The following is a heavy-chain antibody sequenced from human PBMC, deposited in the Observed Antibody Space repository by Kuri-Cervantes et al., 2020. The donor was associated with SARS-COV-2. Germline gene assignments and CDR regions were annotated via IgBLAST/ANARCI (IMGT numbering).Heavy chain of an antibody. Sequence: SETLSLTCTVSGGSISSGSYYWSWIRQPAGKGLEWIGRIYTSGSTDYNPSLKSRVTMSVDTSKNQFSLKLSSVTAADTAVYYCARSPLIGDNFDYWGQGTVVTVSS. CDR3: ARSPLIGDNFDY. CDR2: IYTSGST. D-gene: IGHD7-27*01. CDR1: GGSISSGSYY. V-gene: IGHV4-61*02. J-gene: IGHJ4*02.